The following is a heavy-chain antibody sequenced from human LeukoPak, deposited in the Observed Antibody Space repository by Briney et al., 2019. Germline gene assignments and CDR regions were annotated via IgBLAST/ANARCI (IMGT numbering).Heavy chain of an antibody. CDR3: ARGRYFPSSSYNYYYYYGMDV. V-gene: IGHV4-34*01. D-gene: IGHD6-13*01. J-gene: IGHJ6*02. CDR2: INHSGST. Sequence: SETLSLTCAVYGGSFSGYYWSWIRQPPGKGLEGIREINHSGSTNYNPSLKSRVTISVDTSKNQFSLKLSSVTAADTAVYYCARGRYFPSSSYNYYYYYGMDVWGQGTTVTVSS. CDR1: GGSFSGYY.